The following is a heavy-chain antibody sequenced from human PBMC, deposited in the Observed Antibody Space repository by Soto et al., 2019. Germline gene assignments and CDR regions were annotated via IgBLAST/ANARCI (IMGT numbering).Heavy chain of an antibody. J-gene: IGHJ4*02. CDR2: IIPIFGTA. CDR3: TRTVGIAASFDY. CDR1: GGTFRSYA. V-gene: IGHV1-69*13. D-gene: IGHD6-6*01. Sequence: SVKVSCKASGGTFRSYAISWVRQAPGQGLEWMGGIIPIFGTANYAQKFQGRVTISADESTSTAYMELSSLRFEDTAVYYCTRTVGIAASFDYWGQGTLVTVSS.